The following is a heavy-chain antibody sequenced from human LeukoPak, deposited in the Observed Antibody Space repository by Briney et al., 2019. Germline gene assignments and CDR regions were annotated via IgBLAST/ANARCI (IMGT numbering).Heavy chain of an antibody. CDR1: GFSFSNHA. D-gene: IGHD2-21*01. J-gene: IGHJ1*01. Sequence: GGSLRLSCAASGFSFSNHAMSWVRQAPGKGLEWVSGISENGGSTPYADSVKGRFIISRDNSKNTLYLQMNSLRAEDTAVYYCAGLAYLVEYFQHWGQGTLVTVSS. CDR3: AGLAYLVEYFQH. V-gene: IGHV3-23*01. CDR2: ISENGGST.